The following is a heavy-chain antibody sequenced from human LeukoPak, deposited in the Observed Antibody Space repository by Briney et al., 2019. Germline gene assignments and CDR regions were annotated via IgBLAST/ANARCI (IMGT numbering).Heavy chain of an antibody. CDR1: GFIVSSNY. Sequence: GGSLRLSYAASGFIVSSNYMSWVRQAPGKGLEWVSVIYSGGSTYYADSVKGRFTISRDNSKNTLYLQMNSLRAEDTAVYYCARTGIAAAGDYWGQGTLVTVSS. CDR3: ARTGIAAAGDY. V-gene: IGHV3-53*01. D-gene: IGHD6-13*01. J-gene: IGHJ4*02. CDR2: IYSGGST.